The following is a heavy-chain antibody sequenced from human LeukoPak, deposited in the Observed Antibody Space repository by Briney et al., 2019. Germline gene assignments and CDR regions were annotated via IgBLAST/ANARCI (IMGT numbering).Heavy chain of an antibody. D-gene: IGHD4-17*01. CDR2: INPNSGGT. CDR3: ARDSDYGDYGDAFDI. Sequence: GASVKVSCKASGYTFTGYYIHWVRQAPGQGLEWMGWINPNSGGTNYAQKFQGRVTMTRDTSISTAYMELSRLRSDDTAVYYCARDSDYGDYGDAFDIWGQGTMVTVSS. CDR1: GYTFTGYY. V-gene: IGHV1-2*02. J-gene: IGHJ3*02.